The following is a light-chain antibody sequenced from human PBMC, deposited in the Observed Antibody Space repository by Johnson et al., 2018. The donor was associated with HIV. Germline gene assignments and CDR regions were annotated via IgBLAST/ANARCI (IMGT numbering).Light chain of an antibody. V-gene: IGLV1-51*01. CDR1: SSNIGNNY. J-gene: IGLJ1*01. CDR2: DNN. Sequence: QSVLSQPPSVSAAPGQKVTISCSGSSSNIGNNYLSWYQQLPGTAPKLLIYDNNKRPSGIPDRFSASKSGTSATLDITGLQTGDEADYYCGTWDSSLGAHYVFGTGTKVTVL. CDR3: GTWDSSLGAHYV.